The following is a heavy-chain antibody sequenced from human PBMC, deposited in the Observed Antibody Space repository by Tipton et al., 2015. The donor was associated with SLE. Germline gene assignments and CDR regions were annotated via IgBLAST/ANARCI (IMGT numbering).Heavy chain of an antibody. Sequence: TLSLTCTVSGGSISPYYWSWIRQPPGKELEYLGYIYYSGRTVYNPSLRTRVTISVDTSKNQFSLKLSSVTAADTAMFYCASGTLEWSHEPDYWGQGTLVTVSS. V-gene: IGHV4-59*12. D-gene: IGHD3-3*01. CDR2: IYYSGRT. J-gene: IGHJ4*02. CDR3: ASGTLEWSHEPDY. CDR1: GGSISPYY.